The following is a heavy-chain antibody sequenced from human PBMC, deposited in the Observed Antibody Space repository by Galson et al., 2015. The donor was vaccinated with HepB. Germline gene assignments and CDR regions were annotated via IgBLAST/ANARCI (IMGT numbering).Heavy chain of an antibody. CDR2: INPNSGGT. D-gene: IGHD6-19*01. CDR3: AREGFSGEYYYYGMDV. J-gene: IGHJ6*02. CDR1: GYTFTGYY. Sequence: SVKVSCKASGYTFTGYYMHWVRQAPGQGLEWMGWINPNSGGTNYAQKFQGWVTMTRDTSISTAYMELSRLRSDDTAVYYCAREGFSGEYYYYGMDVWGQGTMVTVSS. V-gene: IGHV1-2*04.